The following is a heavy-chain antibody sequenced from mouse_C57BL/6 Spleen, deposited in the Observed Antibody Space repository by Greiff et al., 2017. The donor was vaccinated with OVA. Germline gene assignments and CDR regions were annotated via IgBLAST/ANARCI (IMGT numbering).Heavy chain of an antibody. CDR1: GFSLTSYG. Sequence: VQLKESGPGLVQPSQSLSITCTVSGFSLTSYGVHWVRQSPGKGLEWLGVIWRGGSTDYNAAFMSRLSITKDNSKSQVFFKMNSLQADDTAIYYCAKGNYGSSLYYFDYWGQGTTLTVSS. CDR3: AKGNYGSSLYYFDY. CDR2: IWRGGST. D-gene: IGHD1-1*01. V-gene: IGHV2-5*01. J-gene: IGHJ2*01.